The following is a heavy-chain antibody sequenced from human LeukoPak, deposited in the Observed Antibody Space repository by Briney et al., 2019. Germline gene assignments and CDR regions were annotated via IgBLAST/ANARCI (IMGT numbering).Heavy chain of an antibody. D-gene: IGHD6-19*01. Sequence: SETLSLTCGVSGGSIDSTNYWCWVRQAPGKGLEWIGEIAHDGTRNYNPSLRSRVAMSFDRANNYFSLSLTAVTAADTAVYYCARSRYSSGWSGTAKGIYFQHWGQGTLVTVSS. J-gene: IGHJ1*01. CDR3: ARSRYSSGWSGTAKGIYFQH. CDR2: IAHDGTR. V-gene: IGHV4-4*02. CDR1: GGSIDSTNY.